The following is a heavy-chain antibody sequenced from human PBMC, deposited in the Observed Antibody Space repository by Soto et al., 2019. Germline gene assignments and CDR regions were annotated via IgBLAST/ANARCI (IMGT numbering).Heavy chain of an antibody. CDR3: ASDGIGGRVFYGYVEY. D-gene: IGHD2-15*01. Sequence: KELEWVAIIRFDGTNIEYADSVSGRFTISTDNSKNMLYLQMNSRRVDVTAVYYCASDGIGGRVFYGYVEYWGQGTMVTVS. J-gene: IGHJ4*02. V-gene: IGHV3-33*01. CDR2: IRFDGTNI.